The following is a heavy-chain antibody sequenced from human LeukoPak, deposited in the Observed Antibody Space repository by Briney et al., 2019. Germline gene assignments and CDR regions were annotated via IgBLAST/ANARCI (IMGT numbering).Heavy chain of an antibody. CDR1: GYSFTSYW. Sequence: GESLKISCKGSGYSFTSYWISGVRQMPGKGLEWMGRIDPSDSYTNYSPSFQGHVTISADKSISTAYLQWSSLKASDAAMYYCAWTDYSLGYYYYYYGMDVWGKGTTVTVSS. J-gene: IGHJ6*04. CDR3: AWTDYSLGYYYYYYGMDV. D-gene: IGHD5-12*01. CDR2: IDPSDSYT. V-gene: IGHV5-10-1*01.